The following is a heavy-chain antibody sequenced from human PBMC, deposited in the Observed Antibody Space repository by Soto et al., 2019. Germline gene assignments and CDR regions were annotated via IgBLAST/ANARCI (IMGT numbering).Heavy chain of an antibody. CDR2: IYQSGSA. D-gene: IGHD1-1*01. CDR3: SRRGVAAGGTALDH. V-gene: IGHV4-39*02. CDR1: GASIINSSYY. J-gene: IGHJ4*02. Sequence: SETLSLTCSVSGASIINSSYYWGWVRRTPGKGLEWIASIYQSGSAYYSSSLKSRVAISVDTSTNRFSLKLTSVTAADTGVYYCSRRGVAAGGTALDHWGQGTLVTVSS.